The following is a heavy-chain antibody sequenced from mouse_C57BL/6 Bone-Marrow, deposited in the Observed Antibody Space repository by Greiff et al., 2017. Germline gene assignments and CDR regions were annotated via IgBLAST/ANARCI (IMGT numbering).Heavy chain of an antibody. D-gene: IGHD1-1*01. J-gene: IGHJ1*03. Sequence: QVQLQQPGAELVMPGPSVKLSCKASGYTFTSYWMHWVKQRPGQGLEWIGEIDPSDSSTNYNQKVKGKSTLTVDKSSSTAYMQLSSLTSEDSAVYYCAREWGSTTVVASDWYFDVWGTGTTVTVSS. CDR2: IDPSDSST. CDR1: GYTFTSYW. V-gene: IGHV1-69*01. CDR3: AREWGSTTVVASDWYFDV.